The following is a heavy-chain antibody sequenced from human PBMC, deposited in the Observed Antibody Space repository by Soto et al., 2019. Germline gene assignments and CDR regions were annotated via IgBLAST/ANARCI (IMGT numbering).Heavy chain of an antibody. CDR3: AHRRIAMTQNWFDP. D-gene: IGHD6-13*01. CDR2: IYWDDDK. J-gene: IGHJ5*02. CDR1: GFSLSASGVG. Sequence: QITLKESGPTLVKPTQTLTLTCTFSGFSLSASGVGVGRIRQPPGKALEWLALIYWDDDKRYSPSLKSRLTITKDTSKKQVVLTMTNMDPADTATYYCAHRRIAMTQNWFDPWGQGTLVTVSS. V-gene: IGHV2-5*02.